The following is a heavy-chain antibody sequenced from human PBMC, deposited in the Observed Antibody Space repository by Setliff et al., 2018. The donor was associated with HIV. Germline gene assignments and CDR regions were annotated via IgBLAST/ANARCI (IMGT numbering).Heavy chain of an antibody. CDR3: ATYRGYNSGDRWSFFDY. CDR1: GFTFTSYW. Sequence: GALRLSCAASGFTFTSYWMIWVRQAPGKGLEWVSYISSSSSSIYYGDSVEGRFTISRDNARNSLFLQMNSLRAEDTAVYYCATYRGYNSGDRWSFFDYWGQGILVTVSS. CDR2: ISSSSSSI. D-gene: IGHD2-15*01. V-gene: IGHV3-48*04. J-gene: IGHJ4*02.